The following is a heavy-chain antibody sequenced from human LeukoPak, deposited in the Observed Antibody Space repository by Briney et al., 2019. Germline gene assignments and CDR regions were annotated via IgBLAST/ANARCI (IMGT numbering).Heavy chain of an antibody. V-gene: IGHV4-34*01. J-gene: IGHJ1*01. CDR3: ARGRFGYCSGGSCYSGYCQH. Sequence: SETLSLTCALYGGSLSGLYWSGIRQPPGKGLEWIGEINHSGSTNYNPSLKSRVTISVDTSKNQFSLKLSSVTAADTAVYYCARGRFGYCSGGSCYSGYCQHWAQGTLVTVSS. CDR2: INHSGST. D-gene: IGHD2-15*01. CDR1: GGSLSGLY.